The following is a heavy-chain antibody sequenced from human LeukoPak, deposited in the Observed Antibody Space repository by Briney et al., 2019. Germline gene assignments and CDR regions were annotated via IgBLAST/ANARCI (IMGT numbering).Heavy chain of an antibody. CDR2: IYYSGGT. CDR3: ASRTYHDFWIR. CDR1: GGSISSSSYY. Sequence: SETLSLTCPVSGGSISSSSYYWGWIRQPPGKGLEWIGTIYYSGGTYYNPSLKSRVTISVDTSKNQFSLKLSSVTAADTAVYYCASRTYHDFWIRWGQGTLVTVSS. D-gene: IGHD3-3*01. J-gene: IGHJ4*02. V-gene: IGHV4-39*01.